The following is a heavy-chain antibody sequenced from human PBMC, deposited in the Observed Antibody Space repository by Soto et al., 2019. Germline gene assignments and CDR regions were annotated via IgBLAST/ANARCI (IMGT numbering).Heavy chain of an antibody. CDR3: AKSFEHGDYSPHYFDY. V-gene: IGHV3-30*18. D-gene: IGHD4-17*01. CDR1: GFTFSSYG. Sequence: GGSLRLSCAASGFTFSSYGMHWVRQAPGKGLEWVAVISYDGSNKYYADSVKGRFTISRDNSKNTLYLQMNSLRAEDTAVYYCAKSFEHGDYSPHYFDYWGQGTLVTAPQ. CDR2: ISYDGSNK. J-gene: IGHJ4*02.